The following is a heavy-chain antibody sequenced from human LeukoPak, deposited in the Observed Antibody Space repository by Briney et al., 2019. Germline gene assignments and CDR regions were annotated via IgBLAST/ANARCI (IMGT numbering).Heavy chain of an antibody. CDR3: AREAYCSSTGCKKAPPFDY. Sequence: GGSLRLSCAASGFTFSSYSMNWVRQAPGKGLGLVSSISSSSSYIYYAYSVKGRFTISRDNAKNSLYLQMNSLRAEDTAVYYCAREAYCSSTGCKKAPPFDYWGQGALVTVSS. CDR1: GFTFSSYS. J-gene: IGHJ4*02. D-gene: IGHD2-2*01. CDR2: ISSSSSYI. V-gene: IGHV3-21*01.